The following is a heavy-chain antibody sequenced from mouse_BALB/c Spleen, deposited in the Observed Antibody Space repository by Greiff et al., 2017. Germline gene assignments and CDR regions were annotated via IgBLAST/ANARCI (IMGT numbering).Heavy chain of an antibody. CDR3: ARGGYDGPDWYFDV. CDR1: GYTFTSYV. CDR2: INPYNDGT. D-gene: IGHD2-3*01. Sequence: VQLQQSGPELVKPGASVKMSCKASGYTFTSYVMHWVKQKPGQGLEWIGYINPYNDGTKYNEKFKGKATLTSDKSSSTAYMVLSSLTSEDSAVYYCARGGYDGPDWYFDVWGAGTTVTVSS. V-gene: IGHV1-14*01. J-gene: IGHJ1*01.